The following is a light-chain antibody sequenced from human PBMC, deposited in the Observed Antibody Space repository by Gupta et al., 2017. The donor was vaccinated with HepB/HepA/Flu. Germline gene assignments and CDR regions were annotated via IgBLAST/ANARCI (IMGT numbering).Light chain of an antibody. CDR1: SLRSYY. CDR3: DSRDSSGSHVI. CDR2: GKN. V-gene: IGLV3-19*01. Sequence: SSELSQAPAVSVALGQTVRISCQGDSLRSYYASWYQQRPGQAPILFIYGKNNRPSGIPDRFSGSRSGTTASLTITGAQAEDEADYYCDSRDSSGSHVIFGGGTKLTVL. J-gene: IGLJ2*01.